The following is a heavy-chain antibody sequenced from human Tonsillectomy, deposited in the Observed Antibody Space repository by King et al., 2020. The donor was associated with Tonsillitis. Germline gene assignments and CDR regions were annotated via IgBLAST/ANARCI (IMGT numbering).Heavy chain of an antibody. CDR1: GYSFTNYG. D-gene: IGHD3-22*01. J-gene: IGHJ1*01. CDR2: IGAYNGNT. Sequence: QLVQSGAEVKRPGASVKVSCKTSGYSFTNYGVSWVRQAHGQGLEWMGWIGAYNGNTNYALKFQGRVTLTIDTSTSTGYMELRSLRSDDTAVYYCARERGYYVSEGSHVQHWGQGTLVTVAS. CDR3: ARERGYYVSEGSHVQH. V-gene: IGHV1-18*01.